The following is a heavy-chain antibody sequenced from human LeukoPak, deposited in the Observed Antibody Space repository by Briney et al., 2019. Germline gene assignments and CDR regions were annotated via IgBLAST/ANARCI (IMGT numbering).Heavy chain of an antibody. Sequence: GGSLRLSCSASGFTFNTHWMHWVRQTPGKGLEWVSRIDRAGKNTFYADSVKDRFTISRDNSKNTLYLQMNSLRAEDTAVYYCAKDGFCSGGSCYGIYSDYWGQGTLVTVSS. CDR1: GFTFNTHW. D-gene: IGHD2-15*01. CDR2: IDRAGKNT. V-gene: IGHV3-74*01. J-gene: IGHJ4*02. CDR3: AKDGFCSGGSCYGIYSDY.